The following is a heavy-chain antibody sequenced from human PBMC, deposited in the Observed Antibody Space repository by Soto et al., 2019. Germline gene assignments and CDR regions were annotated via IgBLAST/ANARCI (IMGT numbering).Heavy chain of an antibody. CDR3: ARERYYGMDV. CDR2: IYYSGST. J-gene: IGHJ6*02. V-gene: IGHV4-59*01. Sequence: PSETLSLTCTVSGGSISSYYWSWIRQPPGKGLEWIGYIYYSGSTNYNPSLKSRVAISVDTSKNQFSLKLSSVTAADTAVYYCARERYYGMDVWGQGTTVTVS. CDR1: GGSISSYY.